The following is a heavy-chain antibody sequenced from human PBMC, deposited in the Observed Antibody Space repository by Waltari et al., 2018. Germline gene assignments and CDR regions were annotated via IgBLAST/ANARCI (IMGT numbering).Heavy chain of an antibody. Sequence: EVQLMESGGGLVQPGRSLRLSCAGSRFTFDGYAMHWVRQVPGRALEWGWGIDWGSGRIAYADSVKGRFIISRDDARNSLNLQMNTLRVDDTAVYYCTKDLLPGGADVWGRGTTVTVSS. V-gene: IGHV3-9*01. CDR2: IDWGSGRI. CDR1: RFTFDGYA. D-gene: IGHD2-15*01. CDR3: TKDLLPGGADV. J-gene: IGHJ6*02.